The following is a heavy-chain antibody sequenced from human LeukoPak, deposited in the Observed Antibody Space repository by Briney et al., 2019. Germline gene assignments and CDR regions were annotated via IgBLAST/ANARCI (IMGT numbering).Heavy chain of an antibody. CDR3: AKGGQRPTPWGRWLQPNYFDY. Sequence: HAGGSLRLSCAASGFTFSSQAMHWVRQAPGKGLEWVAVVSYDGSNEYYADSVKGRFTISRDNSKNTLYLQMNSLRAEDTAVYYCAKGGQRPTPWGRWLQPNYFDYWGQGTLVTVSS. CDR1: GFTFSSQA. CDR2: VSYDGSNE. V-gene: IGHV3-30*18. J-gene: IGHJ4*02. D-gene: IGHD5-24*01.